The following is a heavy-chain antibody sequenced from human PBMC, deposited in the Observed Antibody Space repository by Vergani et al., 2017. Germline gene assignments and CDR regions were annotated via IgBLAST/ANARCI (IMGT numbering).Heavy chain of an antibody. CDR2: INPNSGGT. D-gene: IGHD2-2*01. Sequence: QVQLVQSGAEVKKPGASVKVSCKASGYTFTDYFMHWVRQPPGQGLEWMGWINPNSGGTNYAQKFQGRVTMTRDTSISTAYMELSNLRSDDTAVYYCARVGTSSKRDYFDYWGQGTLVTVSS. CDR1: GYTFTDYF. V-gene: IGHV1-2*02. CDR3: ARVGTSSKRDYFDY. J-gene: IGHJ4*02.